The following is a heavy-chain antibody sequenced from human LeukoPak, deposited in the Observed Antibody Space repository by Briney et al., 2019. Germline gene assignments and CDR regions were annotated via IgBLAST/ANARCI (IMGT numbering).Heavy chain of an antibody. CDR1: GYTFTSYG. J-gene: IGHJ3*02. CDR2: ISAYNGNT. Sequence: ASVKVSCKASGYTFTSYGISWVRQAPGQGLEWMGWISAYNGNTNYAQKFQGGVTMTTDTSTSTAYMELRSLRSDDTAVYYCARGGPRYSGSYYVSPYDAFDIWGQGTMVTVSS. V-gene: IGHV1-18*01. D-gene: IGHD1-26*01. CDR3: ARGGPRYSGSYYVSPYDAFDI.